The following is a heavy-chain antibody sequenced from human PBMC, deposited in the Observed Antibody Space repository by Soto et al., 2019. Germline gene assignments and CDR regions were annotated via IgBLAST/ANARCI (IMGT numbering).Heavy chain of an antibody. V-gene: IGHV3-15*01. Sequence: GGSLRLSCAASGFTFSNAWMSWVRQAPGKGLEWVGRIKSKTDGGTTDYAAPVKGRFTISRDDSKNTLYLQMNSLKTEDTAVYYCTTRVFWGSYRFNFDYWGQGTLVTVSS. J-gene: IGHJ4*02. D-gene: IGHD3-16*02. CDR1: GFTFSNAW. CDR2: IKSKTDGGTT. CDR3: TTRVFWGSYRFNFDY.